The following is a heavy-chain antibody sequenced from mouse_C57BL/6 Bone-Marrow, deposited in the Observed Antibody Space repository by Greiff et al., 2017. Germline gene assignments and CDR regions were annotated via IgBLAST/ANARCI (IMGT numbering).Heavy chain of an antibody. Sequence: VQLQQSGAELVRPGASVKLSCTASGFNIKDDYMHWVKQRPEQGLEWIGWIDPENGDTAYASKFQGKATITADTSSNTAYLQLSSRTSDDTAVYYCTTSTVVAGYYAMDYWGQGTSVTVSS. J-gene: IGHJ4*01. D-gene: IGHD1-1*01. CDR2: IDPENGDT. CDR1: GFNIKDDY. CDR3: TTSTVVAGYYAMDY. V-gene: IGHV14-4*01.